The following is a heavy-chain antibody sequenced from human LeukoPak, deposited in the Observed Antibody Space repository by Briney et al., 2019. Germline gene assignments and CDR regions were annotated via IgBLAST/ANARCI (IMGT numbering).Heavy chain of an antibody. V-gene: IGHV1-8*01. J-gene: IGHJ5*02. D-gene: IGHD3-3*01. Sequence: EASVKVSCKASGYTSTSYDINWVRQATGQGLEWMGWMNPNSGNTGYAQKFQGRVTMTRNTSISTAYMELSSLRSEDTAVYYCARASLYYGFWSGYLRPGHWFDPWGQGTLVTVSS. CDR3: ARASLYYGFWSGYLRPGHWFDP. CDR2: MNPNSGNT. CDR1: GYTSTSYD.